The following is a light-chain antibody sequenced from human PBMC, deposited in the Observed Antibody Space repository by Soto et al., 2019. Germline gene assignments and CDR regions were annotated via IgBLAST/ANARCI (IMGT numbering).Light chain of an antibody. CDR3: QQYNSAWT. CDR2: KTS. V-gene: IGKV1-5*03. CDR1: QSISGW. J-gene: IGKJ1*01. Sequence: QSPSTLSASIGDRVTITCRASQSISGWLAWYQQKPGKAPKLLIYKTSSLESGVPSRFSGSGSGTEFTLTISSLQPDDLATYYCQQYNSAWTFGQGTKVDIK.